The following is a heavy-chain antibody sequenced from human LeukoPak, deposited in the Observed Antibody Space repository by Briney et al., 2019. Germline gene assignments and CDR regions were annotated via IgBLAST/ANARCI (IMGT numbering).Heavy chain of an antibody. CDR3: AKVYFDWLTYYFDY. D-gene: IGHD3-9*01. CDR2: ISGSGGST. J-gene: IGHJ4*02. Sequence: GSLRLSCAASGFTFSNYAMSWVRQAPGKGLEWVSAISGSGGSTYYADSVKGRFTISRDSSKITLYLQMNSLRAEDTAVYYFAKVYFDWLTYYFDYWGQGTLVTGSS. V-gene: IGHV3-23*01. CDR1: GFTFSNYA.